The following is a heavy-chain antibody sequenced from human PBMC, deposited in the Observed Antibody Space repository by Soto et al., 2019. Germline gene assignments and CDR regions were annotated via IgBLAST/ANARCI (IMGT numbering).Heavy chain of an antibody. J-gene: IGHJ3*02. CDR2: IYYSGST. V-gene: IGHV4-59*08. D-gene: IGHD2-15*01. CDR3: ARQRLPGAFDI. Sequence: ASETLSLTCTVSGGSISSYYWSWIRQPPGKGLEWIGYIYYSGSTNYNPSLKSRVTISVDTSKNQFSLKLSSVTAADTAVYYCARQRLPGAFDIWGQGTMVTVSS. CDR1: GGSISSYY.